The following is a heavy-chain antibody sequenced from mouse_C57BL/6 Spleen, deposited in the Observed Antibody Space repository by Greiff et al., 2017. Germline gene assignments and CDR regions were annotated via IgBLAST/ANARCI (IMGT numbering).Heavy chain of an antibody. V-gene: IGHV1-54*01. J-gene: IGHJ4*01. Sequence: VKLQESGAELVRPGTSVKVSCKASGYAFTNYLIEWVKQRPGQGLEWIGVINPGSGGTNYNEQFKGKATLTADKSSSTAYMQLSSLTSEDSAVYFCSRGTYGAMDYWGQGTSVTVSS. CDR2: INPGSGGT. CDR3: SRGTYGAMDY. D-gene: IGHD1-1*01. CDR1: GYAFTNYL.